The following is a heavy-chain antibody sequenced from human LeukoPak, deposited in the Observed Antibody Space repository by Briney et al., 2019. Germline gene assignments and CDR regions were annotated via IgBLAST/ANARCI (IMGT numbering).Heavy chain of an antibody. V-gene: IGHV3-23*01. J-gene: IGHJ4*02. CDR3: ANDARVVPAYFDY. CDR1: GFTFSSYA. CDR2: ISDSGGRT. D-gene: IGHD2-2*01. Sequence: PGGSLRLSCAASGFTFSSYAMSWVRQAPGKGLEWVSAISDSGGRTYYADSVKGRFTISRDNSKYTLSLQMNSLRAEDTAVYFCANDARVVPAYFDYWGQGTLVTVSS.